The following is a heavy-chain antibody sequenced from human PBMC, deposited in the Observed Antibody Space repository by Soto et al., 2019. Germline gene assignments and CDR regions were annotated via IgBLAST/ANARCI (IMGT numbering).Heavy chain of an antibody. CDR3: ASTDYGSGSELYYFDY. D-gene: IGHD3-10*01. V-gene: IGHV1-69*06. J-gene: IGHJ4*02. CDR1: GGTFSSYA. Sequence: EASVKVSCKASGGTFSSYAISWVRQAPGQGLEWMGGIIPIFGTANYAQKFQGRVTITADKSTSTAYMELSSLRSEDTAVYYCASTDYGSGSELYYFDYWGQGTLVTVSS. CDR2: IIPIFGTA.